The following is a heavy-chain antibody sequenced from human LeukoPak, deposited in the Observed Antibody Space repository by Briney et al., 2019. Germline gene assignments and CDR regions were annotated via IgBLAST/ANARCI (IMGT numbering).Heavy chain of an antibody. CDR2: ISSYNGNT. CDR3: ARDSITGTTFDY. CDR1: GYTFTNYG. Sequence: ASVKDSCKTSGYTFTNYGISWVRQAPGQGLEWMGWISSYNGNTNYAQKLQGRVTMTTDTSTSTAYMELRSLRSDDTAVYYCARDSITGTTFDYWGQGTLVTVSS. V-gene: IGHV1-18*01. D-gene: IGHD1-7*01. J-gene: IGHJ4*02.